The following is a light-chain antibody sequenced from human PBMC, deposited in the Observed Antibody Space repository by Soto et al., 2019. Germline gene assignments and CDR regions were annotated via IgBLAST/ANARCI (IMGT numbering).Light chain of an antibody. CDR3: AAWDDSLNGLYV. Sequence: QSALTQPLSASGTPGQRVTISCSGSSSNIERNTVSWYQQLPGTAPKLLIYSNNQRPSGVPDRFSGSKSGTSASLAISGLQSEDEADYYCAAWDDSLNGLYVFGTGTKVTVL. CDR1: SSNIERNT. CDR2: SNN. J-gene: IGLJ1*01. V-gene: IGLV1-44*01.